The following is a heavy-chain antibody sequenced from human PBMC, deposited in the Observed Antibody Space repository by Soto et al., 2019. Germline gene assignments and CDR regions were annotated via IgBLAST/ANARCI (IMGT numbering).Heavy chain of an antibody. D-gene: IGHD3-22*01. Sequence: LSLTCAVYGGSFSGYYWSWIRQPPGKGLKWIGEINHSGSTNYNPSLKSRVTISVDTSKNQFSLKLSSVTAADTAVYYCARVYYYDSSGNWFDPWGQGTLVTVSS. CDR2: INHSGST. CDR1: GGSFSGYY. CDR3: ARVYYYDSSGNWFDP. V-gene: IGHV4-34*01. J-gene: IGHJ5*02.